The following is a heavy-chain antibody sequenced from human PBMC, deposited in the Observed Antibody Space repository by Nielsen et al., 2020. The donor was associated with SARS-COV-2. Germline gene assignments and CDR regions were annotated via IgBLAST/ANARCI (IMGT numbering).Heavy chain of an antibody. CDR1: GFTFSSYW. J-gene: IGHJ6*02. CDR2: INSDGSST. CDR3: ARGEDSSGWYYYYGMDV. D-gene: IGHD6-19*01. V-gene: IGHV3-74*01. Sequence: GEPLKISCAASGFTFSSYWMHWVRQAPGKGLVWVSRINSDGSSTSYADSVKGRFTISRDNAKNTLYLQMNSLRAEDTAVYYCARGEDSSGWYYYYGMDVWGQGTTVTVSS.